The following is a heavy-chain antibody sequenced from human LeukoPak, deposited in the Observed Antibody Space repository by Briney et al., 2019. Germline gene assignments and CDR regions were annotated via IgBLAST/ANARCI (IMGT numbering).Heavy chain of an antibody. CDR1: GGSISSSSYY. V-gene: IGHV4-39*07. CDR3: ARLTATTRGYAFDI. CDR2: IYYSGST. D-gene: IGHD1-1*01. Sequence: SETLSLTCTVSGGSISSSSYYWGWIRQPPGKGLEWIGSIYYSGSTYYNPSLKSRVTISVDTSKNQFSLKLNSVTVADTAVYYCARLTATTRGYAFDIWGQGTMVTVSS. J-gene: IGHJ3*02.